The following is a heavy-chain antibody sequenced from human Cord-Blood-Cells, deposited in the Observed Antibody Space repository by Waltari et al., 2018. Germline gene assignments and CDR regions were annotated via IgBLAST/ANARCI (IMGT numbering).Heavy chain of an antibody. CDR1: GFTFSSYW. Sequence: EVQLVESGGGLVQPGGSLRLSCAASGFTFSSYWMSWVRQARGKGRGWVVNIKQGGREKLYVDAVKGRFTISRDNAKNSLYLQMNSLRAEDTAVYYCAMPINYGDDAFDIWGQGTMVTVSS. J-gene: IGHJ3*02. V-gene: IGHV3-7*01. D-gene: IGHD4-17*01. CDR2: IKQGGREK. CDR3: AMPINYGDDAFDI.